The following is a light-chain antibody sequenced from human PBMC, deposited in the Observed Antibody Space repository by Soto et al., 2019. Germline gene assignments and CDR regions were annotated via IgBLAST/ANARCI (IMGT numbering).Light chain of an antibody. CDR1: QSVTSS. V-gene: IGKV3-15*01. Sequence: EIVMTQSPATLSVSPGERAALSCRASQSVTSSLAWYQQKPGRSPRLLIYGASTRATGIPARFSGSGSGTEFTLTISSLQSEDFAVYYCLQYNGWWTFGQGTKVDIK. J-gene: IGKJ1*01. CDR3: LQYNGWWT. CDR2: GAS.